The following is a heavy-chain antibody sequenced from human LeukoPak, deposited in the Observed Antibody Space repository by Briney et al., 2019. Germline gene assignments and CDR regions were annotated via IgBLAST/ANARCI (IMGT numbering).Heavy chain of an antibody. V-gene: IGHV4-59*08. Sequence: PSETRSLTCTVSGGSISSYYWSWIRQPPGRGLEWIGYIYYSGSTNYNPSLKSRVTISVDTSKNQFSLKLSSVTAADTAVYYCARGHHGYCSGGSCPTRFFWFDPWGQGTLVTVSS. CDR2: IYYSGST. D-gene: IGHD2-15*01. CDR1: GGSISSYY. CDR3: ARGHHGYCSGGSCPTRFFWFDP. J-gene: IGHJ5*02.